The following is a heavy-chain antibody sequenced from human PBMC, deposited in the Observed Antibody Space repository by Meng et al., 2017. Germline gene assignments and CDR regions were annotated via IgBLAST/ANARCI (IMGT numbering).Heavy chain of an antibody. CDR1: GGSFSGYS. V-gene: IGHV4-34*01. D-gene: IGHD6-19*01. CDR3: ARGCPEVAGSTPLFDY. J-gene: IGHJ4*02. CDR2: INHSGST. Sequence: SETLSLTCAVYGGSFSGYSWSWIRQPPGKGLEWIGEINHSGSTNYNPSLKSRVTISVDTSKNQFSLKLSSVTAADTAVYYCARGCPEVAGSTPLFDYWGQGTLVTVSS.